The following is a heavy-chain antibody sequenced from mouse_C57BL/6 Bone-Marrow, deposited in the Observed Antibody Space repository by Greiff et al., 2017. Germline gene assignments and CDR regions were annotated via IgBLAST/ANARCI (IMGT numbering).Heavy chain of an antibody. CDR1: GFTFSSYG. D-gene: IGHD2-2*01. CDR3: ARRDGYDYAMDY. CDR2: ISSGGSYT. V-gene: IGHV5-6*01. Sequence: EVQLVESGGDLVKPGGSLKLSCAASGFTFSSYGMSWVRQTPDKRLEWVATISSGGSYTYYPDSVKGRFTISRDNAKNTLYLQMSSLKSEETAMYYCARRDGYDYAMDYWGQGTSVTVSS. J-gene: IGHJ4*01.